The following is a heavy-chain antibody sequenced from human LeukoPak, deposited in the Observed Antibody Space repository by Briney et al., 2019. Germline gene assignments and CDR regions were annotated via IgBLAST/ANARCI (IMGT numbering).Heavy chain of an antibody. CDR3: AREAAPPDINWFDP. V-gene: IGHV4-39*01. Sequence: KPSETLSLTCTVSGGSISSSSYYWGWIRQPPGKGLEWTGSIYYSGSTYYNPSLKSRVTISVDTSKNQFSLKLSSVTAADTAVYYCAREAAPPDINWFDPWGQGTLVTVSS. D-gene: IGHD6-13*01. CDR2: IYYSGST. CDR1: GGSISSSSYY. J-gene: IGHJ5*02.